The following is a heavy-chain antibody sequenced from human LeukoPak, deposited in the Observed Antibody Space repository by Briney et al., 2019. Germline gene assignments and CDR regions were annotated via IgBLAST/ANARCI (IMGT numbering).Heavy chain of an antibody. Sequence: GGSLRLSCAASGFTFSSYSMNWVRQAPGKGLEWVSSISSSSSYIYYADSVKGRFTISRDNAKNSLYLQMNSLRAEDTALYYCAKAHGYSYGYFDYWGQGTLVTVSS. CDR1: GFTFSSYS. CDR3: AKAHGYSYGYFDY. D-gene: IGHD5-18*01. J-gene: IGHJ4*02. CDR2: ISSSSSYI. V-gene: IGHV3-21*04.